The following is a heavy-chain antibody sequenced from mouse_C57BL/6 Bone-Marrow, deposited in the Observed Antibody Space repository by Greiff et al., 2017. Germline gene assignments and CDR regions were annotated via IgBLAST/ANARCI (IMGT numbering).Heavy chain of an antibody. V-gene: IGHV14-4*01. CDR2: IDPENGDT. Sequence: EVQLQQSGAELVRPGASVKLSCTASGFNIKDDYMHWVKQRPEQGLEWIGWIDPENGDTEYASKFQGKATITADTSSNTAYLQLSSLTSEDTAVYYCTPYYGSPYFDYWGQGTTLTVSS. D-gene: IGHD1-1*01. J-gene: IGHJ2*01. CDR1: GFNIKDDY. CDR3: TPYYGSPYFDY.